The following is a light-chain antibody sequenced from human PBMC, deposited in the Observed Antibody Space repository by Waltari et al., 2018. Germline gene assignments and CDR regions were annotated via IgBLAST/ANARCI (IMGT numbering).Light chain of an antibody. CDR1: QSISTY. Sequence: DLQMTQSPSSLSASVGDRFTLTCRPSQSISTYLIWYQQKPGRAPQLLIYGASTLQSGVPSRFRGSGSGTDFTLTITSLQPEDFATYYCQQSFGAPLTFGGGTKVEIK. CDR3: QQSFGAPLT. J-gene: IGKJ4*01. CDR2: GAS. V-gene: IGKV1-39*01.